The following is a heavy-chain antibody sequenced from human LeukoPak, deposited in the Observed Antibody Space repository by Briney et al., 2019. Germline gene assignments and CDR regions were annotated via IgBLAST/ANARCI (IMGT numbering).Heavy chain of an antibody. CDR3: ATELGFRDDIATSGGYYGMDV. J-gene: IGHJ6*02. CDR2: TYYRSKWYN. D-gene: IGHD3-9*01. Sequence: SQTLSLTCAISGDSVSSNSAAWNWIRQSPSRGLEWLGRTYYRSKWYNDYAVSVKSRITINPDTSKNQFSLQLNSVTPEDTAVYYCATELGFRDDIATSGGYYGMDVWGQGTTVTVSS. CDR1: GDSVSSNSAA. V-gene: IGHV6-1*01.